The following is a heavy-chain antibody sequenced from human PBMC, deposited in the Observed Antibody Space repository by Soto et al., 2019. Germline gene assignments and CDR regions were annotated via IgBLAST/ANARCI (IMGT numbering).Heavy chain of an antibody. CDR1: GGSISSGGYY. V-gene: IGHV4-31*03. CDR3: ARALLGQYDFWSGYYTGSFDY. Sequence: SETLSLTCTVSGGSISSGGYYWSWIRQHPGKGLEWIGYIYYSGSTYYNPSLKSRVTISVDTSKNQFSLKLSSVTAADTAVYYCARALLGQYDFWSGYYTGSFDYWGQGTLVAVSS. D-gene: IGHD3-3*01. CDR2: IYYSGST. J-gene: IGHJ4*02.